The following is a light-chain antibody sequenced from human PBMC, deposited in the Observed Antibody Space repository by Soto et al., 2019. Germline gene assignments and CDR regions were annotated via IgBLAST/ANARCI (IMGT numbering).Light chain of an antibody. V-gene: IGLV2-11*03. CDR3: CSYAGSYTFV. J-gene: IGLJ1*01. Sequence: PSVTISCAGTSSDVGGYNYISWYQQHPGKAPKLMIYDVSKRPSGVPDRFSGSKSANTASLTISGLQAEDEADYNCCSYAGSYTFVFGTGTKVTVL. CDR2: DVS. CDR1: SSDVGGYNY.